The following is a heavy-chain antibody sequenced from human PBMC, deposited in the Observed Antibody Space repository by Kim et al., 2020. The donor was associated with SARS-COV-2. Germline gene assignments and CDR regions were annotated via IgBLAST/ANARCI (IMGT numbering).Heavy chain of an antibody. V-gene: IGHV1-24*01. CDR2: YDPEPGET. J-gene: IGHJ4*02. D-gene: IGHD2-15*01. CDR1: GYSLSELS. Sequence: ASVKVSCKVSGYSLSELSIHWVRQAPGEGLEWMGGYDPEPGETIFAQKFQGRVTMTEDTSTDTAYMELSILRSEDTAVYYFVSGYSSVGGDYLCQGTLVT. CDR3: VSGYSSVGGDY.